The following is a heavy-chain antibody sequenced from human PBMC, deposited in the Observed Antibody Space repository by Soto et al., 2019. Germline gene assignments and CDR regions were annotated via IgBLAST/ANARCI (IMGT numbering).Heavy chain of an antibody. Sequence: PGGSLRLSCAASGFTFSSYGMHWVRQAPGKGLEWVAVISYDGSNKYYADSVKGRFTISRDNSKNTLYLQMNSLRAEDTAVYYCARDTPTGLLRYVDWSNGGYFDYWGQGTLVTVSS. CDR1: GFTFSSYG. J-gene: IGHJ4*02. V-gene: IGHV3-30*03. CDR2: ISYDGSNK. CDR3: ARDTPTGLLRYVDWSNGGYFDY. D-gene: IGHD3-9*01.